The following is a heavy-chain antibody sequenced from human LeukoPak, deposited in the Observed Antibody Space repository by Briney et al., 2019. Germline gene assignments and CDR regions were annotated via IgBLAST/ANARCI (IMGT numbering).Heavy chain of an antibody. V-gene: IGHV3-21*01. Sequence: PGGSLRLSCAASGFTFSSYSMNWVRQAPGKGVEWVSSISSSSSYIYYADSVKGRFTISRDNAKNSLYLQMNSLRAEDTAVYYCARERVSGLTDFWGKGTTVTVSS. CDR1: GFTFSSYS. J-gene: IGHJ6*04. CDR2: ISSSSSYI. D-gene: IGHD5-12*01. CDR3: ARERVSGLTDF.